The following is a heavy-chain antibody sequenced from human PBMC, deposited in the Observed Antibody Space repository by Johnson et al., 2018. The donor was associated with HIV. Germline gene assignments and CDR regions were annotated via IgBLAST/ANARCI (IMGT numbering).Heavy chain of an antibody. CDR1: GFTFDDYA. Sequence: VDSGGVVVQPGGSLRLSCAVSGFTFDDYAMHWVRQAPGKGLEWVSLISWDGNSTYYADSVKGRFTISRDNSKNSLYLQMNSLRTEDTALYYCAKGRDGDSDAFDIWGQGTMVTVSS. D-gene: IGHD4-17*01. CDR2: ISWDGNST. V-gene: IGHV3-43D*03. CDR3: AKGRDGDSDAFDI. J-gene: IGHJ3*02.